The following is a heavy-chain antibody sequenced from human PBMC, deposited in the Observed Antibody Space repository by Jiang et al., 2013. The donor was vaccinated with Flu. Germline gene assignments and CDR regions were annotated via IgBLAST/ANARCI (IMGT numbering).Heavy chain of an antibody. J-gene: IGHJ4*02. CDR1: GYSFTSYW. D-gene: IGHD2-2*01. CDR2: IDPGDSYT. CDR3: ARHWSSSSWLNFDY. V-gene: IGHV5-10-1*01. Sequence: QLVESGAEVKKPGESLRISXKGSGYSFTSYWISWVRQMPGKGLEWMGRIDPGDSYTNYSPSFQGHVTISTDKSISTAFLQWSSLKASDTAMYYCARHWSSSSWLNFDYWGQGTLVTVSS.